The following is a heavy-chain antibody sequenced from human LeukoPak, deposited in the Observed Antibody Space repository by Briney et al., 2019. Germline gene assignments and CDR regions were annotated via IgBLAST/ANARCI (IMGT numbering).Heavy chain of an antibody. CDR1: GGSFSGYH. V-gene: IGHV4-34*01. D-gene: IGHD3-9*01. J-gene: IGHJ4*02. Sequence: PSETLSLTCAVYGGSFSGYHWSWIRQPPGKGLEWIGEINRGGITTYNPSLKSRVTISIDTSKNQFSLNLSSVTAADTAVYYCVRHLSRYFDDYWGQGTLVTVSS. CDR2: INRGGIT. CDR3: VRHLSRYFDDY.